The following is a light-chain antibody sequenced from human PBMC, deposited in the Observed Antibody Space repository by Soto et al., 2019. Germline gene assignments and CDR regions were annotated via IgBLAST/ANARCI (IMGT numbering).Light chain of an antibody. CDR2: DAS. CDR1: QGISNW. V-gene: IGKV1-5*01. J-gene: IGKJ1*01. CDR3: QQSYSTSWT. Sequence: DIQMTQSPSILSASVGDRVTITCRASQGISNWLAWYQQKPGKAPTVLIYDASSLQSGVPSRFSGSGSGAEFTLTISSLQPDDLETYYCQQSYSTSWTFGQGTKVEIK.